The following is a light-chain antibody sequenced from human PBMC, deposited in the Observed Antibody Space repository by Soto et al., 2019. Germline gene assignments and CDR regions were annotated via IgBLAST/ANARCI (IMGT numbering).Light chain of an antibody. Sequence: IQLTQSPSSLSASVGDRVTISCRASQGIANFLAWYQQKPGKAPKLLIYAASTLQGGVPSRFSGSGSGTDFTLTISILQPEDFATYYCQQLNSFPIPFGPGTKVDIK. CDR1: QGIANF. CDR2: AAS. V-gene: IGKV1-9*01. CDR3: QQLNSFPIP. J-gene: IGKJ3*01.